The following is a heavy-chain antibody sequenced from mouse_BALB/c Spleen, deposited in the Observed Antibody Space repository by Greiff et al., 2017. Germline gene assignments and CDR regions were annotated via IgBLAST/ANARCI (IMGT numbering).Heavy chain of an antibody. CDR3: ARNYGYDFDY. D-gene: IGHD2-2*01. J-gene: IGHJ2*01. Sequence: VMLVESGPGLVAPSQSLSITCTVSGFSLTSYGVHWVRQPPGKGLEWLGVIWAGGSTNYNSALMSRLSISKDNSKSQVFLKMNSLQANDTAIYYCARNYGYDFDYWGQGTTLTVSS. V-gene: IGHV2-9*02. CDR2: IWAGGST. CDR1: GFSLTSYG.